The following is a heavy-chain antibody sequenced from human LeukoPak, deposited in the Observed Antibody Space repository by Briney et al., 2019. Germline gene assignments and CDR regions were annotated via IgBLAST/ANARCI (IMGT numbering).Heavy chain of an antibody. CDR1: GGFISSYY. D-gene: IGHD6-13*01. Sequence: PETLSPTCTVSGGFISSYYWSWIRQPPGKGLEWIGYIYYSGSTNYNPSLKSRVTISVDTSKNQFSLKLSSVTAADTAVYYCARHEGYSSSQPFGYWGQGTLVTVSS. CDR3: ARHEGYSSSQPFGY. CDR2: IYYSGST. V-gene: IGHV4-59*08. J-gene: IGHJ4*02.